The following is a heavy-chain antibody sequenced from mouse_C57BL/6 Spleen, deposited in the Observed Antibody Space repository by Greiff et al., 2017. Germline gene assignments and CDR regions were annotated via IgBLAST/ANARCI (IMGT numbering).Heavy chain of an antibody. J-gene: IGHJ3*01. CDR3: ASPYYDYDGTWFAY. V-gene: IGHV5-4*03. Sequence: EVKLMESGGGLVKPGGSLKLSCAASGFTFSSYAMSWVRQTPEKRLEWVATISDGGSYTYYPDNVKGRFTISRDNAKNNLYLQMSHLKSEDTDMDNCASPYYDYDGTWFAYWGQGTLVTVSA. D-gene: IGHD2-4*01. CDR1: GFTFSSYA. CDR2: ISDGGSYT.